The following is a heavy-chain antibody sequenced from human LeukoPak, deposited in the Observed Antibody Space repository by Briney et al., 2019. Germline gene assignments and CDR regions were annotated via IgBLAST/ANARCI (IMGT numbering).Heavy chain of an antibody. D-gene: IGHD4-17*01. V-gene: IGHV3-23*01. CDR3: AKHGEAYGDSKTDY. J-gene: IGHJ4*02. CDR1: GFIFSSYA. CDR2: IGSSGAST. Sequence: GGSLRLSRAASGFIFSSYAMSWVRQAPGKGLEWVSAIGSSGASTFYADSVKGRFTISRDNSKNTLYLQMNSLRAEDTAVYYCAKHGEAYGDSKTDYWGQGTLVTVSS.